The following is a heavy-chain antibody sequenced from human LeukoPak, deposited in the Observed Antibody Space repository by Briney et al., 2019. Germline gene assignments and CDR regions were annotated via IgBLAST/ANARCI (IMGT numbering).Heavy chain of an antibody. Sequence: SETLSLTCTVSGGSISSYYWSWIRQPAGKGLEWIGRIYTSGSTNYNYSLKSRVTMSVDTSKNQFSLKLRSVTAADTAVYYCARGPYCSSTICYYYFDYWGQGTPVTVSS. CDR1: GGSISSYY. J-gene: IGHJ4*02. CDR2: IYTSGST. CDR3: ARGPYCSSTICYYYFDY. D-gene: IGHD2-2*01. V-gene: IGHV4-4*07.